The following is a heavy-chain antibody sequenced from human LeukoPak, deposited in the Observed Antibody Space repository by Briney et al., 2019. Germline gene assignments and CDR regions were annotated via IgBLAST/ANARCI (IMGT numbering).Heavy chain of an antibody. J-gene: IGHJ6*02. CDR3: ARDPRGYCSSTSCYGYYGMDV. V-gene: IGHV1-18*01. CDR2: ISAYNGNT. Sequence: ASVKVSCKASGYTFTSYGISWVRQAPGQGREWMGWISAYNGNTNYAQKLQGRVTMTTDTSTSTAYMELRSLRSDDTAVYYCARDPRGYCSSTSCYGYYGMDVWGQGTTVTVSS. D-gene: IGHD2-2*01. CDR1: GYTFTSYG.